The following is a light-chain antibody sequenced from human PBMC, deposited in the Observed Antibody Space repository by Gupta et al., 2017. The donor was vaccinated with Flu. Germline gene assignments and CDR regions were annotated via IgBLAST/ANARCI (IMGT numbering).Light chain of an antibody. Sequence: VTISCSGGNSNIGSNYVYWYQQRPGTAPKLLIYRNNQRPSGVPDRFSGSKSGTSASLAISGLRSEDEAEYYCAAWDDSLGGLWVFGGGTKLTVL. CDR2: RNN. CDR3: AAWDDSLGGLWV. V-gene: IGLV1-47*01. CDR1: NSNIGSNY. J-gene: IGLJ3*02.